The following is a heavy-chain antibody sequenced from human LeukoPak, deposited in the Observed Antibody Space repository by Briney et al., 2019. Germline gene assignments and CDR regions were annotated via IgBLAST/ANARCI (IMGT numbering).Heavy chain of an antibody. Sequence: PSETLSLTCTVSGGSISSYYWSWIRHPPGKGLEWIGEINHSGSTNYNPSLKSRVTISVDTSKNQFSLKLSSVTAADTAVYYCALCTGGVCYTGAFDIWGQGTMVTVSS. V-gene: IGHV4-34*01. J-gene: IGHJ3*02. CDR1: GGSISSYY. CDR2: INHSGST. D-gene: IGHD2-8*02. CDR3: ALCTGGVCYTGAFDI.